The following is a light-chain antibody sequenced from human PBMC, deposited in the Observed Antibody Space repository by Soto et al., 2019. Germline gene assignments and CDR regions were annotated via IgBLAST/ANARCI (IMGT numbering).Light chain of an antibody. J-gene: IGKJ5*01. CDR1: QSASSY. V-gene: IGKV3-11*01. CDR2: DAS. Sequence: DIVLTQSPATLSLSPGERATLSCRSSQSASSYLAWYQQKPGQAPMLLIYDASNRATGIPARFSGSGSGTDFTPTISSLEPDDFSVYYCQQRSNWPPITLGQGTRLEIK. CDR3: QQRSNWPPIT.